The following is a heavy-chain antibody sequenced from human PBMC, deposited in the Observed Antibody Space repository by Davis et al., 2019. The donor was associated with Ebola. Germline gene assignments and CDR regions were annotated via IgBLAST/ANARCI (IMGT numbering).Heavy chain of an antibody. Sequence: GSLRLSCAASGFTFSDYYMSWIRQAPGKGLEWVSYINYESSDTAYADSVKGRFTISRDNAKNSLSLQMNSLRAEDTAVYYCARGVPNWNDALDYWGQGTSVTVSS. D-gene: IGHD1-1*01. CDR3: ARGVPNWNDALDY. CDR2: INYESSDT. J-gene: IGHJ4*02. CDR1: GFTFSDYY. V-gene: IGHV3-11*06.